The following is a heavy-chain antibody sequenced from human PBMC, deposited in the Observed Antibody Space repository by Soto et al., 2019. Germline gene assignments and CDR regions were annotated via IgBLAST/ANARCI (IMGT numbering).Heavy chain of an antibody. V-gene: IGHV4-59*01. CDR1: GGSMSSYY. J-gene: IGHJ4*02. CDR3: ARGEWLATIKPYFAY. Sequence: SETLSLTCTVSGGSMSSYYWSWIRQSPGKGLEWIGYIYYSGRTNYNPSLKRRVAISLDTSKNQFSLMLSSVTAADTAVYYCARGEWLATIKPYFAYWGQGTLVTRLL. CDR2: IYYSGRT. D-gene: IGHD5-12*01.